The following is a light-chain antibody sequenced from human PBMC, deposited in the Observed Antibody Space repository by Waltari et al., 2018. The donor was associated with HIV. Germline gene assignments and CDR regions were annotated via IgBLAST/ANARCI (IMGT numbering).Light chain of an antibody. CDR2: DIS. Sequence: EIQMPQSPATLSVSPGERATLACRARQNVNKHLAWYQQKLGQPPRLLIYDISTRAPGIPARFSASGAGTEVTRTISSLQSEDFGVDYCQQYTYWPRTFGGGTKVEIQ. CDR3: QQYTYWPRT. CDR1: QNVNKH. V-gene: IGKV3-15*01. J-gene: IGKJ4*01.